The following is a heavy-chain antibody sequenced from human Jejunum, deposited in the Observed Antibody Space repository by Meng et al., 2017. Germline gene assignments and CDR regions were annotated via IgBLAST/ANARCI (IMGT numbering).Heavy chain of an antibody. Sequence: VEVGVCGGCLGQLGGSLRLSCVASGFSFRSYSMNWFRQPPGKRPEWVSAISSSGDSTYYADAVKGRFTISRDNSKNTVYLQMHSLRAEETAVYYCAREYFYDRSGCDYWGQGALVTVSS. CDR3: AREYFYDRSGCDY. V-gene: IGHV3-23*04. CDR2: ISSSGDST. CDR1: GFSFRSYS. D-gene: IGHD3-22*01. J-gene: IGHJ4*02.